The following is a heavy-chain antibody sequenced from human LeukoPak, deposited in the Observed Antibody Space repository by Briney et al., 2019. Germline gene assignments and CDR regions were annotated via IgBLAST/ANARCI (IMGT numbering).Heavy chain of an antibody. Sequence: KAGESLKISCEGSGYSFINHWIGWVRQMPGKGLEWMGIIYPGDSDTRYSPSFQGQVTISVDKSISTANLQWSSLKASDTAMYYCARRRDDLGAFDIWGQGTMVTVSS. V-gene: IGHV5-51*01. D-gene: IGHD3-3*01. CDR2: IYPGDSDT. J-gene: IGHJ3*02. CDR3: ARRRDDLGAFDI. CDR1: GYSFINHW.